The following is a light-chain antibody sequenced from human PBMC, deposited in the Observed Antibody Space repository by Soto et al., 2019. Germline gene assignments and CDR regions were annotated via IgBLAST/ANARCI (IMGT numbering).Light chain of an antibody. V-gene: IGLV2-14*01. Sequence: ALTQPASVSGSPGQSIAISCTGTSSDVGGYDYVSWYQQQPDEAPKLMIYEVTKRPSGVSNRFSGSKSGNTASLTISGLQAEDEADYYCSSHTSGSTRVFGTGTKVTVL. CDR1: SSDVGGYDY. J-gene: IGLJ1*01. CDR3: SSHTSGSTRV. CDR2: EVT.